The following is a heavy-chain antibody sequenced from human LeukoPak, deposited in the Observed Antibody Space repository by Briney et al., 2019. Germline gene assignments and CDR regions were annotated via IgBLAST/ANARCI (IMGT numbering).Heavy chain of an antibody. J-gene: IGHJ5*02. Sequence: GGSLRLSCADSGFTFSSYDMHWVRQATGKGLEWVSGIATAGDTFYAGSVKGRFTISRENGKNSLYLQMNSLRAGDTAVYYCARGNRGARPGFDPWGQGTLVTVSS. CDR2: IATAGDT. CDR1: GFTFSSYD. V-gene: IGHV3-13*01. D-gene: IGHD6-6*01. CDR3: ARGNRGARPGFDP.